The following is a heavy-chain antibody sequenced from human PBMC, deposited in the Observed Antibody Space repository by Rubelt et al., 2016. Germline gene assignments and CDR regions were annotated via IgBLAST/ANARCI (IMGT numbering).Heavy chain of an antibody. J-gene: IGHJ4*02. D-gene: IGHD3-22*01. V-gene: IGHV1-18*01. CDR3: ARVPDTYDSSGYYYESTYFDY. CDR1: GGTFSSYA. Sequence: QVQLVQSGAEVKKPGSSVKVSCKASGGTFSSYAISWVRQAPGQGLEWMGWISAYNGNSNYAQKVQGRVTMTTDTSTSTAYMELRSLRSDDTAVYYCARVPDTYDSSGYYYESTYFDYWGQGSLVTVSS. CDR2: ISAYNGNS.